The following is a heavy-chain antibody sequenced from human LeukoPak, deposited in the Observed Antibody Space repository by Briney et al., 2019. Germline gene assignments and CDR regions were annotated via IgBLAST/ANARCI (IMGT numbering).Heavy chain of an antibody. Sequence: PSETLSLTCTVSGDSISSGDYYWSWIRQPAGKGLEWIGRISSSGSTNYNPSLKSRVTISVDTSKNQFSLKLSSVTAADTAVYYCASLEMATTTDCLLGCAFDIWGQGTMVTVSS. CDR3: ASLEMATTTDCLLGCAFDI. CDR2: ISSSGST. D-gene: IGHD5-24*01. V-gene: IGHV4-61*02. J-gene: IGHJ3*02. CDR1: GDSISSGDYY.